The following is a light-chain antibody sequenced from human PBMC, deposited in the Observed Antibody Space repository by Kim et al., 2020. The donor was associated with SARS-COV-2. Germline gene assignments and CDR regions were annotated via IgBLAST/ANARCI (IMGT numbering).Light chain of an antibody. CDR1: EDVTKY. J-gene: IGKJ3*01. CDR2: EAS. Sequence: DIQMTQSPSSLSASVGDRVTITCQASEDVTKYVCWFQQKPGKAPKLLIYEASILETGVPSRFSGSGSGTDFTFAITSLQPEDVATYYCQQYDNVPFTFGPGTKVDIK. V-gene: IGKV1-33*01. CDR3: QQYDNVPFT.